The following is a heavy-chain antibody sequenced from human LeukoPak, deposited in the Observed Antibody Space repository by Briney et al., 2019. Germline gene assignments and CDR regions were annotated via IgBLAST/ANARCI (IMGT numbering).Heavy chain of an antibody. CDR2: IYSGGSI. J-gene: IGHJ4*02. D-gene: IGHD3-10*01. CDR3: AREIFGSGSYPDF. Sequence: GGSLRLSCAVSGFTVSSNYMTWVRQAPGKGLEWVSVIYSGGSICYADSVKGRFTISRDISKNTVSLQMNNLRPEDTAVYYCAREIFGSGSYPDFWGQGTLVIVSS. CDR1: GFTVSSNY. V-gene: IGHV3-53*01.